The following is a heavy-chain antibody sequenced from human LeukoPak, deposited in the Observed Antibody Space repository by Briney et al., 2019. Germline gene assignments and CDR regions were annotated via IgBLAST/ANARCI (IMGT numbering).Heavy chain of an antibody. V-gene: IGHV4-39*01. CDR2: IYYSGST. Sequence: SETLSLTCTVSGGSISSSSYYWGWIRQPPGKGLDWIGSIYYSGSTYYNPSLKSRVTISVDTSKNQFSLKLSSVTAADTAVYYCALINRAGVVVVEYFQHWSQGTLVTVSS. CDR1: GGSISSSSYY. CDR3: ALINRAGVVVVEYFQH. J-gene: IGHJ1*01. D-gene: IGHD3-22*01.